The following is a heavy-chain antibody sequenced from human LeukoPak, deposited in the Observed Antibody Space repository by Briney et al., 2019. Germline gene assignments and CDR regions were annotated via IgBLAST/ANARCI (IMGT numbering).Heavy chain of an antibody. V-gene: IGHV4-39*01. CDR3: SSTRLGYSGGWH. Sequence: PSETLSLTCTVSGGSISSDYSWGWIRQPPGKGLEWIGNIYYGGTTYYNSSLKSRVTISVDTSKNQISLKLSSVTASDTSIYHCSSTRLGYSGGWHWGQGTLVTVSS. CDR1: GGSISSDYS. J-gene: IGHJ4*02. D-gene: IGHD6-19*01. CDR2: IYYGGTT.